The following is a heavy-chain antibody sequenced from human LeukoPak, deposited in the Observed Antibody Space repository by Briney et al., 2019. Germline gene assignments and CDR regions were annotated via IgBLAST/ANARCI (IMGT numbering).Heavy chain of an antibody. Sequence: NPSETLSLTCAVYGGSFSGYYWSWIRQPPGKGLEWIGEINHSGSTNYNPSLKSRVTISVDTSKNQFSLKLSSVTAADTAVYYCARGDYYNLHDYWGQGTLVTVSS. CDR3: ARGDYYNLHDY. J-gene: IGHJ4*02. CDR2: INHSGST. V-gene: IGHV4-34*01. CDR1: GGSFSGYY. D-gene: IGHD1-1*01.